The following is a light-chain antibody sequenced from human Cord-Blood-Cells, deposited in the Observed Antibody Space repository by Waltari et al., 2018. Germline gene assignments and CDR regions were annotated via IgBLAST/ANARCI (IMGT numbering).Light chain of an antibody. CDR3: CSYAGSSTWV. CDR2: EVS. Sequence: QSALTQPASVSGSPGQSITISCTGTSSAVGSYNPVSWYQQHPGKAPKLMIYEVSKRPSGVSNRFSGSKSGNTASLTISGLQAEDEADYYCCSYAGSSTWVFGGGTKLTVL. J-gene: IGLJ3*02. V-gene: IGLV2-23*02. CDR1: SSAVGSYNP.